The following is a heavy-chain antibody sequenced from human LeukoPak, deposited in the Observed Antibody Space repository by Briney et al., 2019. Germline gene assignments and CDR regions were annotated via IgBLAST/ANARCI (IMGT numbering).Heavy chain of an antibody. V-gene: IGHV3-21*04. CDR3: AKRHYDSSGYYYGPYFDY. CDR1: GFTFSSYS. J-gene: IGHJ4*02. D-gene: IGHD3-22*01. Sequence: GGSLRLSCAASGFTFSSYSMNWVRQAPGKGLEWVSSISSSSSYIYYADSVKGRFTISRDNAKNSLYLQMNSLRAEDTAVYYCAKRHYDSSGYYYGPYFDYWGQGTLVTVSS. CDR2: ISSSSSYI.